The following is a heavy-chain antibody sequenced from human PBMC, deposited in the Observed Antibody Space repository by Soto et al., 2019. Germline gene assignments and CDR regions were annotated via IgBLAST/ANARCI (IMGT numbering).Heavy chain of an antibody. CDR1: GGSISSGGYY. J-gene: IGHJ6*02. CDR3: ARVCGGDCHYGMDV. D-gene: IGHD2-21*02. CDR2: IYYSGST. Sequence: QVQLQESGPGLVKPSQTLSLTCTVSGGSISSGGYYWSWIRQHPGKGLEWIGYIYYSGSTYYNPSLRRGVTISGGTSKTQFPLELSSVTAADTAVYYCARVCGGDCHYGMDVWGQGPTVTVSS. V-gene: IGHV4-31*03.